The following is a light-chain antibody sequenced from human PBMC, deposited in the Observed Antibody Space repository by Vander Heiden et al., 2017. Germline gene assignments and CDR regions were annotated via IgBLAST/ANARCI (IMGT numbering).Light chain of an antibody. Sequence: QSVLTQPPSASGTPGQRVTISCSGSSSNIGNNSVYWYHQYPGTAPKLLIYRNNQRPSRVPDRFSGSKSGTSASLAISGLRSEDEADYYCATWDDSLSGVVFGGGTKLTVL. CDR3: ATWDDSLSGVV. V-gene: IGLV1-47*01. CDR1: SSNIGNNS. CDR2: RNN. J-gene: IGLJ2*01.